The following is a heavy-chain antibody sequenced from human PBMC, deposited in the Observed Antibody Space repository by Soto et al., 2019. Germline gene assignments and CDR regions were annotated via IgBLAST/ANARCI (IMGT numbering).Heavy chain of an antibody. D-gene: IGHD3-10*01. CDR1: GYTFNSYG. V-gene: IGHV1-3*01. Sequence: ASVKVSCKASGYTFNSYGISWVRQAPGQGLEWMGCINAGNGNTKYSQKFQDRVTISRDTSASTAYMELSSLRYEDTAFYYCARERISMVRGAPVYWGQGTLVTVSS. CDR2: INAGNGNT. CDR3: ARERISMVRGAPVY. J-gene: IGHJ4*02.